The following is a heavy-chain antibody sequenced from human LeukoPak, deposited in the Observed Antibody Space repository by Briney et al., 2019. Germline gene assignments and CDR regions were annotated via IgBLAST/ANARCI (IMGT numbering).Heavy chain of an antibody. CDR1: GYTFTNYG. Sequence: ASVKVSCKTSGYTFTNYGMHWVRQAPRQSLEWMGWNNTGNGNTKSSQKFQDRVTLTRDTSASTAYMELTSLSSEDTAVYFCARVPLHDASGRYYPHWGQGTLVTVSS. CDR2: NNTGNGNT. CDR3: ARVPLHDASGRYYPH. J-gene: IGHJ1*01. V-gene: IGHV1-3*04. D-gene: IGHD1-26*01.